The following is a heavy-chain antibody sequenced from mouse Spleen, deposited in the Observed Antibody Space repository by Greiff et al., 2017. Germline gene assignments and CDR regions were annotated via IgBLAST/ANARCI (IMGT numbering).Heavy chain of an antibody. CDR2: IRLKSDNYAT. CDR3: TGWGLLNYAMDY. CDR1: GFTFSNYW. J-gene: IGHJ4*01. Sequence: EVKLMESGGGLVQPGGSMKLSCVASGFTFSNYWMNWVRQSPEKGLEWVAQIRLKSDNYATHYAESVKGRFTISRDDSKSSVYLQMNNLRAEDTGIYYCTGWGLLNYAMDYWGQGTSVTVSS. D-gene: IGHD1-1*01. V-gene: IGHV6-3*01.